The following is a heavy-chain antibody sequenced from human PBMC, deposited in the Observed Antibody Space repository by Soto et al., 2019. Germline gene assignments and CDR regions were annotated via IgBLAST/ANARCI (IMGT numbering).Heavy chain of an antibody. CDR2: IIPIFGTA. D-gene: IGHD3-10*01. J-gene: IGHJ4*02. CDR3: AREPGGGPGYFDY. Sequence: QVQLVQSGAEVKKPGSSVKVSCKASGGTFSSYAISWVRQAPGQGLAWMGGIIPIFGTANYAQKFQGRVTITADESASTAYMELSSLRSEGTAVYYFAREPGGGPGYFDYWGQGTLVTVSS. V-gene: IGHV1-69*01. CDR1: GGTFSSYA.